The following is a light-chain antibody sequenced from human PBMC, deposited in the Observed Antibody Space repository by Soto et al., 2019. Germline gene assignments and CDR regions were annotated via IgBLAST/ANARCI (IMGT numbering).Light chain of an antibody. Sequence: DIHMTQSPSTLSASVGDRVIITCRASESISSWLAWYQQKPGKAPKLLIYKASTLESGVPSRFSGSGSGTDFTLTISSLQPEDFAIYYCQQYNGYSTWTFGQGTKVDIK. CDR1: ESISSW. CDR2: KAS. V-gene: IGKV1-5*03. J-gene: IGKJ1*01. CDR3: QQYNGYSTWT.